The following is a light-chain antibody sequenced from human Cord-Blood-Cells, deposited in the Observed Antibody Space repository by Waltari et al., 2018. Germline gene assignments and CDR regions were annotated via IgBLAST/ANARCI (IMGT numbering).Light chain of an antibody. CDR1: QGISSY. Sequence: AIRMTQSPSSLSASTGDRVTITCRASQGISSYLAWYQQKPGKAHKLLIYAASTLQSGVPSRFSGSGSGTDFTLTISCLQSEDFATYYCQQYYSYPRTSGQGTKVEIK. CDR3: QQYYSYPRT. CDR2: AAS. J-gene: IGKJ1*01. V-gene: IGKV1-8*01.